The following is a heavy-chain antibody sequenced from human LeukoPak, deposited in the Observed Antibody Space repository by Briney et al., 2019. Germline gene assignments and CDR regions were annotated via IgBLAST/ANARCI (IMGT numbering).Heavy chain of an antibody. Sequence: GGSLRLSCAASGFTFSSYGMSWVRQAPGKGLEWVSAITGSGGSTNYADSVKGRFTISRDNSMSTLYLQMNSLRAEDTAVYYCAKNSAGPPFYDYWGQGTLVTVSS. CDR2: ITGSGGST. CDR1: GFTFSSYG. CDR3: AKNSAGPPFYDY. J-gene: IGHJ4*02. D-gene: IGHD6-13*01. V-gene: IGHV3-23*01.